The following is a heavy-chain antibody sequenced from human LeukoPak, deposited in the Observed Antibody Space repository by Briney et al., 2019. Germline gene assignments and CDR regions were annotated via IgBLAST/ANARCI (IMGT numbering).Heavy chain of an antibody. D-gene: IGHD2-21*02. Sequence: SVKVSCKASGGTFSSYAISWVRQAPGQGLEWMGGIIPIFGTANYAQKFQGRVTITADESTSTAYMELSSLRSEDTAVYYCASPNCGGDCYPGSYYYYGMDVWGQGTTVTVSS. CDR3: ASPNCGGDCYPGSYYYYGMDV. J-gene: IGHJ6*02. CDR1: GGTFSSYA. V-gene: IGHV1-69*13. CDR2: IIPIFGTA.